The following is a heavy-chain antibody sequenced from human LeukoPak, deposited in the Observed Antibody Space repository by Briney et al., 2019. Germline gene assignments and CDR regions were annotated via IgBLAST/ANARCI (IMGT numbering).Heavy chain of an antibody. V-gene: IGHV3-21*01. J-gene: IGHJ4*02. CDR2: ISSSSGYI. CDR1: GFTFSSYS. D-gene: IGHD6-19*01. CDR3: ARQGYSSGWSAYYFDY. Sequence: GGSLRLSCAASGFTFSSYSMNWVRQAPGKGLEWVSSISSSSGYIYYADSVKGRFTISRDNAKNSLYLQMNSLRAEDTAVYYCARQGYSSGWSAYYFDYWGQGTLVTVSS.